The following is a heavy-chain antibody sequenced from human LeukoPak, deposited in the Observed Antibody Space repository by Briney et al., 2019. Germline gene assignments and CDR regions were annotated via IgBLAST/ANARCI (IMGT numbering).Heavy chain of an antibody. CDR2: ISSSSSSTI. J-gene: IGHJ4*02. Sequence: PGGSLRLSCAASGFTFSSYSMNWVRQAPGKGLEWVSYISSSSSSTIYYADSVKGRFTISRDNAKNSLYLQMNSLRAEDTAVYYCARVPYCSSTSCSYNGIDYWGQGTLVTVSS. CDR3: ARVPYCSSTSCSYNGIDY. CDR1: GFTFSSYS. D-gene: IGHD2-2*01. V-gene: IGHV3-48*01.